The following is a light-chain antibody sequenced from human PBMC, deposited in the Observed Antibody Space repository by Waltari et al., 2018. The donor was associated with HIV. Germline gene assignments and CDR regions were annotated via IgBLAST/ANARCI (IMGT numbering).Light chain of an antibody. J-gene: IGLJ1*01. Sequence: QSALTQPASVSGSPGQSITISCTGTSSDIGGYNFVSWYQPHPDKAPKLMIFEVRNRPSGVSDRFSGSKSGNTATLTISGLQAEDEADYYCSSYTSSPTLYVFGTGTKVTVL. CDR1: SSDIGGYNF. V-gene: IGLV2-14*01. CDR3: SSYTSSPTLYV. CDR2: EVR.